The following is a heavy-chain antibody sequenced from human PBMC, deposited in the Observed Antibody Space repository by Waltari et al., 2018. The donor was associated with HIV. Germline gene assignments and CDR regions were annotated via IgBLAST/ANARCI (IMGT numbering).Heavy chain of an antibody. CDR1: GYTFTTYY. V-gene: IGHV1-46*01. CDR2: INTSAGSS. J-gene: IGHJ4*02. CDR3: ARFSSPSLDY. D-gene: IGHD6-6*01. Sequence: QVQLVQSGAEVKKSGASVKVSCKASGYTFTTYYLHWVRQAPGQGLEWIGVINTSAGSSVYTRKFQGRVTMTRDTSTTTVYMEVSSLTSEDTAVYYCARFSSPSLDYWGQGTLVTVSS.